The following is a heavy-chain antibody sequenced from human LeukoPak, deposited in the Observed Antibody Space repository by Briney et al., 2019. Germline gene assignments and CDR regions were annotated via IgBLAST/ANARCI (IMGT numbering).Heavy chain of an antibody. CDR3: VKDGGGDIVVVPAAMGINYFDY. Sequence: PGGSLRLSCSASGFTFSSYAMHWVRQAPGKGLEYVSAISSNGGSTYCADSVKGRFTISRDNSKNTLYLQMSSLRAEDTAVYYCVKDGGGDIVVVPAAMGINYFDYWGQGTLVTVSS. V-gene: IGHV3-64D*06. J-gene: IGHJ4*02. CDR1: GFTFSSYA. D-gene: IGHD2-2*01. CDR2: ISSNGGST.